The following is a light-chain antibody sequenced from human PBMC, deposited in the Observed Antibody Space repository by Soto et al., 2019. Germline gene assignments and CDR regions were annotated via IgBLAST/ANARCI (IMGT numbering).Light chain of an antibody. J-gene: IGKJ2*01. V-gene: IGKV3-20*01. CDR3: QHYDRSPPMFT. Sequence: ETVLTQSPGTLSLSPGERATLSCRASQRVSSDDLSWYQQKRGQPPRLLIYGASNRATGIPDRCSGSGSGTDFTLIISRLEPEDFAVYYCQHYDRSPPMFTFGQGTKLEIK. CDR1: QRVSSDD. CDR2: GAS.